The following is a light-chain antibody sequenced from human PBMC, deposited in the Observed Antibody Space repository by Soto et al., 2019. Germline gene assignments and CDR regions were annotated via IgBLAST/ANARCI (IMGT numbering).Light chain of an antibody. CDR1: QSISSW. J-gene: IGKJ4*01. CDR2: KAS. Sequence: DIQMTESPSTLSASVRDRVTITCRASQSISSWLAWYQQKPGKAPKLLIYKASTLKSGVPSRFSGSGSGTDFTLTISSLEPEDFAVYYCQQRSNWPRALTFGGGTKVDIK. CDR3: QQRSNWPRALT. V-gene: IGKV1-5*03.